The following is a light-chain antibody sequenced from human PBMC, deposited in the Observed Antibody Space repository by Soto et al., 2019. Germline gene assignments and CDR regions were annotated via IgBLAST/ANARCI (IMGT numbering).Light chain of an antibody. CDR2: KAS. CDR1: QSISSW. Sequence: DIQMTQSPSTLSASVGDRVTITCRASQSISSWLAWYQQKPGKAPKLLIYKASSLESGVPSRFSGSGSGTEFTLTISSLQPDDFATYYCKQYNSYWTFGQGTKVEIK. J-gene: IGKJ1*01. CDR3: KQYNSYWT. V-gene: IGKV1-5*03.